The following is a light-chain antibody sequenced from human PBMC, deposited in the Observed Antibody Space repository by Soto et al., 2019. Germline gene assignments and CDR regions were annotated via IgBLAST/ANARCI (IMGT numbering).Light chain of an antibody. CDR1: QSISTY. Sequence: EIQMTQSPSSQSASVGDRVTIPCRASQSISTYLNWYQQKPGQAPKLLIYSAFSLESGVPSRFSGSGSGTDYTLTISSLQPEDFATYFCQQSYSRPRTFGQGTKVAIK. CDR3: QQSYSRPRT. CDR2: SAF. V-gene: IGKV1-39*01. J-gene: IGKJ1*01.